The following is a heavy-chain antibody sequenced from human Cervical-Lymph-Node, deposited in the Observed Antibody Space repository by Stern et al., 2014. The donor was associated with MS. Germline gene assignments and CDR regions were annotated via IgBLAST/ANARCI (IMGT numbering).Heavy chain of an antibody. J-gene: IGHJ6*02. V-gene: IGHV3-9*01. D-gene: IGHD3-3*01. CDR1: GLSFDDYA. CDR3: AKDMFRFPYAMDI. CDR2: ISWNSVTI. Sequence: VQLVESGGGLAQPGRSLRLSCAASGLSFDDYAMHWVRQAPGKGLEWVSGISWNSVTIGYADSVKGRFTISRDNAKNSLYLQMNSLRTEDTALYYCAKDMFRFPYAMDIWGQGTTVTVSS.